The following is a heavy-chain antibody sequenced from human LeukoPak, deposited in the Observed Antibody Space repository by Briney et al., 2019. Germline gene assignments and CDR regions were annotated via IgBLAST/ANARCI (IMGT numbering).Heavy chain of an antibody. D-gene: IGHD2/OR15-2a*01. CDR2: IYHSGGT. CDR3: VGNGYYALDY. CDR1: GGSINSIDW. V-gene: IGHV4-4*02. J-gene: IGHJ4*02. Sequence: SETLSLTCAVSGGSINSIDWWSWVRQSPARGLEWIGEIYHSGGTNYNPSLKSRVTISVDKSKNHLSLKLTSVTAADTAVYFCVGNGYYALDYWGQGALVTVAS.